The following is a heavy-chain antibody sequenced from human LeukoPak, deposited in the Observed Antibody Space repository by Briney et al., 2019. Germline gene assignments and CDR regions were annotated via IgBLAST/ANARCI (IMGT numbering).Heavy chain of an antibody. V-gene: IGHV3-53*01. CDR3: ARLRGYSSSPCDY. CDR1: GFTVSSNY. CDR2: IYSGGST. J-gene: IGHJ4*02. Sequence: PGGSLRLSCAASGFTVSSNYMSWVRQAPGKGLEWVSVIYSGGSTYYADSVKGRFTISRDNSKNTLYLQMNSLRAEDTAVYYCARLRGYSSSPCDYWGQGTLVTVSS. D-gene: IGHD6-13*01.